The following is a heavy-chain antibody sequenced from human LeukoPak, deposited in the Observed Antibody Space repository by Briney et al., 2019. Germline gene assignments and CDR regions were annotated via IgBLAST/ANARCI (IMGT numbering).Heavy chain of an antibody. CDR2: ISAYNGKT. Sequence: ASVKVSCKASGYTFTTYEISWVRQAPGQGLEWLGWISAYNGKTNSAQNFQGRVTMTTDTSTSTAYMELRSIRSDDTAVYYCARGRSKNYSLTWGSNYWGQGTLVTVSS. CDR1: GYTFTTYE. V-gene: IGHV1-18*01. D-gene: IGHD2-15*01. J-gene: IGHJ4*02. CDR3: ARGRSKNYSLTWGSNY.